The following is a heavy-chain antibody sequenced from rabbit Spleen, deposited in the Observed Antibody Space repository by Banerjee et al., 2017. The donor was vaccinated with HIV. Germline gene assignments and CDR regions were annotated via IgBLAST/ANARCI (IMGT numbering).Heavy chain of an antibody. CDR1: GFSFSSSYD. Sequence: QEQLEESGGGLVQPGASLTLTCTVSGFSFSSSYDMCWVRQAPGKGLEWIACIYTGNDKAYYASWAKGRFTISKTSSTTVTLRMTSLTVADTATYFCARGGGLWGQGTLVTVS. CDR2: IYTGNDKA. J-gene: IGHJ3*01. V-gene: IGHV1S45*01. CDR3: ARGGGL.